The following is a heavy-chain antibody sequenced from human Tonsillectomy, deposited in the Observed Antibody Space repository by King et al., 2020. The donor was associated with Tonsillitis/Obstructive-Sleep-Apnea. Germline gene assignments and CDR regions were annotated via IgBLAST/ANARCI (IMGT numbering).Heavy chain of an antibody. CDR2: IIPIFNIS. CDR1: GGTFNSYG. Sequence: QLVQSGAEVKKPGSSVKVSCKASGGTFNSYGIHWVRQAPGQGLEWMGGIIPIFNISNYAQKFQGRVTITADKSMSTAYMELSSLRSEDTAVYYCAGKNYGLDVWGQGTTVTVSS. V-gene: IGHV1-69*17. J-gene: IGHJ6*01. CDR3: AGKNYGLDV.